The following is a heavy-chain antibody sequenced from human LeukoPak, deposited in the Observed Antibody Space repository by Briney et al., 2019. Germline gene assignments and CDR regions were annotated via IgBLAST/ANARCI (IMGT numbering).Heavy chain of an antibody. CDR2: IYYSGDT. V-gene: IGHV4-59*01. CDR3: VRGPYGASISKWFGP. J-gene: IGHJ5*02. D-gene: IGHD4/OR15-4a*01. Sequence: PSETLSLTCTVSRGSISGYSWSWIRQSPGGGLEGIGYIYYSGDTAYNPSLRSRGTLSVDTSKNQFSLQLRSVTTADTAVYYCVRGPYGASISKWFGPWGQGTQVIVSP. CDR1: RGSISGYS.